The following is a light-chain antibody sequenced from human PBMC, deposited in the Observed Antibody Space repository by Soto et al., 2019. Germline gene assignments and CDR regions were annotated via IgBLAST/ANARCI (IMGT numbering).Light chain of an antibody. CDR2: LNSDGSH. Sequence: HPVLTQSPSASASLGASVKLTCTLSSGHSSYVIAWHQQQPEKGPRYLMKLNSDGSHSKGDGIPDRFSGSSSGAERYLTISSLQSEDEADYYCQTWGTGIVLFGGGTKVTVL. CDR1: SGHSSYV. J-gene: IGLJ2*01. CDR3: QTWGTGIVL. V-gene: IGLV4-69*01.